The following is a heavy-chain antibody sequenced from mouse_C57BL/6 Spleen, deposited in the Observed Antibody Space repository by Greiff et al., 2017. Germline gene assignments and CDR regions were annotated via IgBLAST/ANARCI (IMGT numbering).Heavy chain of an antibody. Sequence: EVQRVESGGGLVKPGGSLKLSCAASGFTFSSYAMSWVRQTPEKRLEWVATISDGGSYTYYPDNVKGRFTISRDNAKNNLYLQMSHLKSEDTAMYYCARALIRGDAMDYWGQGTSVTVSS. V-gene: IGHV5-4*01. CDR1: GFTFSSYA. CDR2: ISDGGSYT. D-gene: IGHD1-2*01. CDR3: ARALIRGDAMDY. J-gene: IGHJ4*01.